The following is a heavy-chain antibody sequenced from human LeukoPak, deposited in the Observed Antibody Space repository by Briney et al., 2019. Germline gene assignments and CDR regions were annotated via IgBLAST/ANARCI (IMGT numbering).Heavy chain of an antibody. V-gene: IGHV3-23*01. D-gene: IGHD6-19*01. CDR2: ISGSGGST. CDR1: GFTFSSYA. CDR3: AKGVYSSGWSNFDY. Sequence: GGSLRLSCAASGFTFSSYAMSWVRQAPGEGLEWVSAISGSGGSTYYADSVKGRFTISRDNSKNTLYLQMNSLRAEDTAVYYCAKGVYSSGWSNFDYWGQGTLVTVSS. J-gene: IGHJ4*02.